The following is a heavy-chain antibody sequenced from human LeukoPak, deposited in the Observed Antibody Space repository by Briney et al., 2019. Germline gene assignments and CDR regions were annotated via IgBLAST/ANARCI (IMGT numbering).Heavy chain of an antibody. CDR3: AKSGAIVVVMAY. D-gene: IGHD3-22*01. J-gene: IGHJ4*02. V-gene: IGHV3-23*01. Sequence: GGSLRLSCAASGFTCSSYAMSWVRQAPGKGLEWVSAISGSGGSTYYADSVKGRFTISRDNSKNTLYLQMNSLRAEDTAVYYCAKSGAIVVVMAYWGQGTLVTVSS. CDR1: GFTCSSYA. CDR2: ISGSGGST.